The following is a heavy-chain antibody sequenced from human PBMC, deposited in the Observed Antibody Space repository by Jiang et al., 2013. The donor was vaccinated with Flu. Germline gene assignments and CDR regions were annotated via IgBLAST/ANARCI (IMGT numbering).Heavy chain of an antibody. Sequence: VQLLESGGGQVRPGGSLRLSCAASGFTLSGNTMNWVRRAPGKGLEWVASISTTSAYIYYADSLKGRFSISRDNAGNSLYLYMSSLRADDTATYYCAREKPSKTYVHFYGMDLWGQGTTVTVSS. CDR2: ISTTSAYI. CDR1: GFTLSGNT. V-gene: IGHV3-21*01. J-gene: IGHJ6*02. D-gene: IGHD3-16*01. CDR3: AREKPSKTYVHFYGMDL.